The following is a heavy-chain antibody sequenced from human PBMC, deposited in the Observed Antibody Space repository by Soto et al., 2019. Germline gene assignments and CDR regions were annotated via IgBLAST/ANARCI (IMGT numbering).Heavy chain of an antibody. CDR2: ISATGDKT. CDR1: GFDFSSNS. J-gene: IGHJ5*02. CDR3: TKWAGFGDA. D-gene: IGHD3-10*01. V-gene: IGHV3-23*01. Sequence: VGSLGLSCADSGFDFSSNSMTWVRQAPGKGLEWVSGISATGDKTFYLDSVRGRFTVSRDIYKNILYLHMSSLRAEDTAVYYCTKWAGFGDAWGQGTLVTVSS.